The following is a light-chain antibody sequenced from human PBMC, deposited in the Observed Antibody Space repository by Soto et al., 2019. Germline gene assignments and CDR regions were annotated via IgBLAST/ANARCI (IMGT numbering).Light chain of an antibody. CDR1: QSISSSY. V-gene: IGKV3-20*01. CDR2: HAS. Sequence: ENVLTQSPGTLSLSLGERATLSCRASQSISSSYLAWYQQKPGQTPRLLIYHASNRATGIPDRFSGSGSGTDFTLTISRLEPEDFAVYYCQQYGDSLLTFGGGTKVEIK. J-gene: IGKJ4*01. CDR3: QQYGDSLLT.